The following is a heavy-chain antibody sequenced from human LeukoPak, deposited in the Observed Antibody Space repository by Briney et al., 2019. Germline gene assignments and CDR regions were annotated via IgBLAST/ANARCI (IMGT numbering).Heavy chain of an antibody. Sequence: GGSLRLSCAASGFIFSSYAMSWVRQAPGKGLEWVSAISGSGGSTNYADSVKGRFTISRDNSKNTLYLQMNSLRAEDTAVYYCARDLSDYYDSSAGTDYWGQGTLVTVSS. J-gene: IGHJ4*02. CDR3: ARDLSDYYDSSAGTDY. CDR1: GFIFSSYA. CDR2: ISGSGGST. D-gene: IGHD3-22*01. V-gene: IGHV3-23*01.